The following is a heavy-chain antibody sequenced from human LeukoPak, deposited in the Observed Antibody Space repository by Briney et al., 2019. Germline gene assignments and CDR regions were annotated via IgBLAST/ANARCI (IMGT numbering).Heavy chain of an antibody. Sequence: PSETLSLTCTVSGGSLCSRSYYWGWIRQPPGKGLEWIGRIYYSRSTYYNPSLKSRVTISVDTSKNQFSLKLSSVTASDTAGYYCARRQIAAAGRGVAFDIWGQGTMVTVSS. CDR3: ARRQIAAAGRGVAFDI. CDR1: GGSLCSRSYY. J-gene: IGHJ3*02. V-gene: IGHV4-39*07. CDR2: IYYSRST. D-gene: IGHD6-13*01.